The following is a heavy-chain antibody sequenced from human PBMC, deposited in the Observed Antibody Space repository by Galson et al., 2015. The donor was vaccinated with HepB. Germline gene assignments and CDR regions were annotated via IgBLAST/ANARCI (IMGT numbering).Heavy chain of an antibody. CDR2: INPNSGGT. Sequence: SVKVSCKASGYTFTGYYMHWVRQAPGQGLEWMGRINPNSGGTNYAQKFQGRVTMTRDTSISTAYMELSRLRSDDTAVYYCASLGSEYYDSSGYSYYYYYMDVWGKGTTVAVSS. CDR3: ASLGSEYYDSSGYSYYYYYMDV. D-gene: IGHD3-22*01. V-gene: IGHV1-2*06. J-gene: IGHJ6*03. CDR1: GYTFTGYY.